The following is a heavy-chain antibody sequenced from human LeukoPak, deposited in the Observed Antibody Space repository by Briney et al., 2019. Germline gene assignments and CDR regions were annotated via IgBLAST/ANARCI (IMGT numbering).Heavy chain of an antibody. CDR2: IIPILGIA. V-gene: IGHV1-69*04. Sequence: SVKVCCKASGGTFSSYAISWVRQAPGQGLEWMGRIIPILGIANYAQKFQGRVTITADKSTSTAYMELSSLRSEDTAVYYCASPRGYSYGQQMGGFDPWGQGTLVTVSS. CDR3: ASPRGYSYGQQMGGFDP. D-gene: IGHD5-18*01. CDR1: GGTFSSYA. J-gene: IGHJ5*02.